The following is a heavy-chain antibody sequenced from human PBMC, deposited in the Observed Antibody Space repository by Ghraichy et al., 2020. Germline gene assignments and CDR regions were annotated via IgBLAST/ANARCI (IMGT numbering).Heavy chain of an antibody. Sequence: ETLSLTCPVSGGSISSTSYYWDWIRQPPGKGLEWIGSIYYRGNIYYNPSLRSRVTISVDTSKTQFSLKLYSVTAADAAVYYCARRARTYFDYWGQGILVTVSS. J-gene: IGHJ4*02. V-gene: IGHV4-39*01. CDR1: GGSISSTSYY. CDR2: IYYRGNI. CDR3: ARRARTYFDY.